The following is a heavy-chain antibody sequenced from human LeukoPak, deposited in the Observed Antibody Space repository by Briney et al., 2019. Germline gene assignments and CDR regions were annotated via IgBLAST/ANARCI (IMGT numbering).Heavy chain of an antibody. D-gene: IGHD2-2*01. J-gene: IGHJ4*02. CDR2: INPNSGGT. Sequence: ASVKVSCKASGYTFTGYYMHWVRQAPGQGLEWMEWINPNSGGTNYAQKFQGRVTMTRDTSISTAYMELSRLRSDDTAVYYCARVGCSSTSCSNDYWGQGTLVTVSS. CDR3: ARVGCSSTSCSNDY. V-gene: IGHV1-2*02. CDR1: GYTFTGYY.